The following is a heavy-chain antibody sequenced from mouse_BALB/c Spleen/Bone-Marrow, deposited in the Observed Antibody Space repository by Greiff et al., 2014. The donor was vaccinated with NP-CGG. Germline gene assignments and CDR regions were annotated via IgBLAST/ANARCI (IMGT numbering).Heavy chain of an antibody. J-gene: IGHJ2*01. V-gene: IGHV1-69*02. Sequence: QVQLQQSGAELVRPGASVKLSRKASGYTFTSYWINWVKQRPGQGLEWIGNIYPSDSYTNYNQKFKDKATLTVDKSSSTAYMQLSSPTSEDSAVYYCTRSGGYYFDYWGQGTTLTVSS. CDR2: IYPSDSYT. CDR3: TRSGGYYFDY. CDR1: GYTFTSYW.